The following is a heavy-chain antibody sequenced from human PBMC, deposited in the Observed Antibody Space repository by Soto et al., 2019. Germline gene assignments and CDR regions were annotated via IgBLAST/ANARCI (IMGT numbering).Heavy chain of an antibody. Sequence: PGGSLRLSCAAPGFTFNTFWMSWVRQSPGKGLEWVANIKHDGIETYYADSVKGRFTISRDNAKNSLFLQMNTLRTEDTAVYYCARDFATHCSGSTCYPYAYWGQGALVTVSS. D-gene: IGHD2-15*01. V-gene: IGHV3-7*03. CDR1: GFTFNTFW. CDR2: IKHDGIET. CDR3: ARDFATHCSGSTCYPYAY. J-gene: IGHJ4*02.